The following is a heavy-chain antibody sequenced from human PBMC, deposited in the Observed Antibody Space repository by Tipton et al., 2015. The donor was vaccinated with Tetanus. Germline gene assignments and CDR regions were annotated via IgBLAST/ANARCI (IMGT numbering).Heavy chain of an antibody. J-gene: IGHJ4*02. D-gene: IGHD3-3*01. Sequence: SLRLSCAASGFDFRNYDMHWVRQAPGKGLEWVSLIGFRGNTHYAGSVKGRFTISRDNSRNTLFLQMNSLRVDDTAVYYCVSSPRFRTGRFESWGQGTHVTVSP. V-gene: IGHV3-13*01. CDR2: IGFRGNT. CDR3: VSSPRFRTGRFES. CDR1: GFDFRNYD.